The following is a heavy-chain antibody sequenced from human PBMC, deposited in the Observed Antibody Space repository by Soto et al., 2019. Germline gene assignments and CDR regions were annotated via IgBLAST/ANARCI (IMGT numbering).Heavy chain of an antibody. D-gene: IGHD2-8*01. J-gene: IGHJ6*02. V-gene: IGHV1-3*01. CDR3: ARDLIVSGGYYQYGMDV. CDR1: GYTFTNYA. Sequence: ASVKVSCKASGYTFTNYAMHWVRQVPGQRLEWMGWINVDNGNTKYSQRLQGRVTFTRDTSASTAYMELSSLRAEDTAVYYCARDLIVSGGYYQYGMDVWGQGTTVTVSS. CDR2: INVDNGNT.